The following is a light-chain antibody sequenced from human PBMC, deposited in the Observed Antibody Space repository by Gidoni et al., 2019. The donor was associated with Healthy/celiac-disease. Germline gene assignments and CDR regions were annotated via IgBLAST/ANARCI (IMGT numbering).Light chain of an antibody. J-gene: IGKJ4*01. Sequence: DIQMTQSPSSLSASVGERVTITCQASQDISNYLNWYQQKPGKDPKLLIYDASNLETGVPSRFSGSGSGTDFSFTISSLQPEDIATYYCQQYDNLPLTFGGWTKVEIK. CDR1: QDISNY. V-gene: IGKV1-33*01. CDR3: QQYDNLPLT. CDR2: DAS.